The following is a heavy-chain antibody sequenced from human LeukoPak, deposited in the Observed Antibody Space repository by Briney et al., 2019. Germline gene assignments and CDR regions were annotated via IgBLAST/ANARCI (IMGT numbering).Heavy chain of an antibody. Sequence: ASVKVFCSASGYTFTIYYIHWVRQPPGQGLVGMGIINPSGGSTTYAQKFRGRVTMTRDMATSTVYMELSSLRSEDTAVYYCARGTGVAGTVDYWGQGTLVTVSS. CDR2: INPSGGST. D-gene: IGHD6-19*01. J-gene: IGHJ4*02. CDR1: GYTFTIYY. V-gene: IGHV1-46*01. CDR3: ARGTGVAGTVDY.